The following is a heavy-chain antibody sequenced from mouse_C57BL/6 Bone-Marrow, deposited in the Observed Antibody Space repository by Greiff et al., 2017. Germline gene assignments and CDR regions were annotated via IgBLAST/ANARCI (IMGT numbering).Heavy chain of an antibody. Sequence: QVQLQQSGPELVKPGASVKISCKASGYAFSSSWMNWVKQRPGKGLEWIGRIYPGDGDTNYNGKFQGKATLTADNSSSTAYMQLSSLTSEDSAVXFCAHDGYLYYFDYWGQGTTLTVSS. CDR1: GYAFSSSW. J-gene: IGHJ2*01. CDR3: AHDGYLYYFDY. D-gene: IGHD2-3*01. CDR2: IYPGDGDT. V-gene: IGHV1-82*01.